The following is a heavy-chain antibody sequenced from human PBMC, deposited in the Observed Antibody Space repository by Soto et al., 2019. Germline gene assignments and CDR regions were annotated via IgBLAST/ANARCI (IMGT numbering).Heavy chain of an antibody. J-gene: IGHJ6*03. CDR2: ISAYNGNT. CDR3: ARAQRVVAATHYYYYMDV. D-gene: IGHD2-15*01. V-gene: IGHV1-18*01. Sequence: ASVQVSCKASGYTFTSYGISWVRQAPGQGLEWMGWISAYNGNTNYAQKLQGRVTMTTDTSISTAYMELSSLRSEDTAVYYCARAQRVVAATHYYYYMDVWGKGTTVTVSS. CDR1: GYTFTSYG.